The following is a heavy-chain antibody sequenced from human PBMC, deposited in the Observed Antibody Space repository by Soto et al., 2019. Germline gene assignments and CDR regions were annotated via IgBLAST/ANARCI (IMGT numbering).Heavy chain of an antibody. J-gene: IGHJ4*02. V-gene: IGHV3-74*01. Sequence: HPGGSLRLSCAASGFTFSNFWMHWVRQAPGKGLVWVSRISPDGSTTSYADSVKGRFTISRDNAKSTLYLQMNSLRAEDTAVYYCADSWLPMSYWGLGTLVTVSS. CDR1: GFTFSNFW. D-gene: IGHD5-12*01. CDR2: ISPDGSTT. CDR3: ADSWLPMSY.